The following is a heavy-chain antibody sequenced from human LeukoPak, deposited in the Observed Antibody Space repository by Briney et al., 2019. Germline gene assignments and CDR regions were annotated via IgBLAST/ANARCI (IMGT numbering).Heavy chain of an antibody. D-gene: IGHD7-27*01. CDR2: INPNSGGT. CDR3: AKLDSGELGFGY. J-gene: IGHJ4*02. CDR1: GYTFTGYY. V-gene: IGHV1-2*02. Sequence: ASVKVSCKASGYTFTGYYMHWVRQAPGQGLEWMGWINPNSGGTNYAQKFQGRVTITADKSTYTAYMELSSLRYEDTAVYYCAKLDSGELGFGYWGQGALVTVSS.